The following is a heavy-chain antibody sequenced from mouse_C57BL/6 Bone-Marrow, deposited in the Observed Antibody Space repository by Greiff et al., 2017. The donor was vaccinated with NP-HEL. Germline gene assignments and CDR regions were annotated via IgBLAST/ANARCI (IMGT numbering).Heavy chain of an antibody. Sequence: VQLQQSGAELVRPGASVKLSCTASGFNIKDDYMHWVKQRPEQGLEWIGWIDPENGATEYASKFQGKATITADPSSNTAYLQLSSLTSEDTAVYYCTGAQAPYWGQGTTLTVSS. CDR3: TGAQAPY. CDR1: GFNIKDDY. D-gene: IGHD3-2*02. V-gene: IGHV14-4*01. J-gene: IGHJ2*01. CDR2: IDPENGAT.